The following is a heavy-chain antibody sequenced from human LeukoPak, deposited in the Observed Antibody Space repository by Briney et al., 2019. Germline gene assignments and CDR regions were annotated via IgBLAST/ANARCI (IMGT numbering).Heavy chain of an antibody. D-gene: IGHD2/OR15-2a*01. J-gene: IGHJ4*02. CDR2: IYPGDSDT. CDR3: ARHCYSTNLYD. V-gene: IGHV5-51*01. CDR1: GYSFISYW. Sequence: GESLKISSKGSGYSFISYWIGWVRQMPGTGLEWMAIIYPGDSDTRYSPSFQGQVTISADKSISTVYLQWSSLKASDTAMYYCARHCYSTNLYDWGQGTLVTVSS.